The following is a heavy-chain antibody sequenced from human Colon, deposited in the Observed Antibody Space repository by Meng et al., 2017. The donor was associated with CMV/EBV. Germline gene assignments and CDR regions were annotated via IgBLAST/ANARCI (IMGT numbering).Heavy chain of an antibody. J-gene: IGHJ6*02. CDR3: ARGRNIVVVPAAMGNYYYYGMDV. D-gene: IGHD2-2*01. CDR1: GFTFSGSA. Sequence: KISCAASGFTFSGSAMNWVRQAPGQGLEWMGRIIPILGIANYAQKFQGRVTITADKSTSTAYMELSSLRSEDTAVYYCARGRNIVVVPAAMGNYYYYGMDVWGQGTTVTVSS. CDR2: IIPILGIA. V-gene: IGHV1-69*04.